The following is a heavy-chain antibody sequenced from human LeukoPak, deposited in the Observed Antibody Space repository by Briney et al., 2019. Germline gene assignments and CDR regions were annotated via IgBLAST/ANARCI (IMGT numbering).Heavy chain of an antibody. V-gene: IGHV5-51*01. CDR3: ARNGGHSSSWYWTNWYFDL. D-gene: IGHD6-13*01. Sequence: ESLKISCKGSGYSFTSYWIGWVRQMPGKGLEWMGIIYPGDSDTRYSPSFQGQVTISADKSISTAYLQWSSLKASDTAMYYCARNGGHSSSWYWTNWYFDLWGRGTLVTVSS. CDR2: IYPGDSDT. CDR1: GYSFTSYW. J-gene: IGHJ2*01.